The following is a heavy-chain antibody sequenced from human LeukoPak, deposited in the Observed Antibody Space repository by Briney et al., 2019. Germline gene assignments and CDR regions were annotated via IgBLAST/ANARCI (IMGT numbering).Heavy chain of an antibody. CDR1: GGSISSGDYY. J-gene: IGHJ6*02. V-gene: IGHV4-30-4*01. CDR3: ARLEPDLHYGMDV. Sequence: SETLSLTCTVSGGSISSGDYYWSWIRQPPGKGLEWIGYIYYSGSTYYNPSLKSRVTISVDTSKNQFSLKLSSVTAADTAVYYCARLEPDLHYGMDVWGQGTTVTVSS. CDR2: IYYSGST. D-gene: IGHD1-14*01.